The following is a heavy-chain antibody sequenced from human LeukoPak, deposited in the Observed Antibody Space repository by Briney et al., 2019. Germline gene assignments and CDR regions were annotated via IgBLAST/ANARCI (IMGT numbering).Heavy chain of an antibody. CDR1: GFTLSSYW. Sequence: GGSLRLSCAASGFTLSSYWMHWVRQAPGKGLLWVSGINSDGRSTRYADSVKGRFTISRNNAKNTQYLQMNSLRDEDTAVYYCASKEVFDYWGQGTLVTVSS. V-gene: IGHV3-74*01. J-gene: IGHJ4*02. CDR2: INSDGRST. CDR3: ASKEVFDY.